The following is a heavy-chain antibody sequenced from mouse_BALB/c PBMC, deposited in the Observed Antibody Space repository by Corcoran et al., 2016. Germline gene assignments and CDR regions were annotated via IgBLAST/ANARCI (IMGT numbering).Heavy chain of an antibody. D-gene: IGHD1-1*01. J-gene: IGHJ4*01. CDR1: GYTFTNYG. CDR2: INTYTGEP. Sequence: QIQLVQSGPELKKPGETVKISCKASGYTFTNYGMNWVKQAPGKGLKWMGWINTYTGEPTYDDDFKGRFAFSLETSASTAYLQINNLKNEDMATYFCARGATVVARAMDYWGQGTSVTVSS. CDR3: ARGATVVARAMDY. V-gene: IGHV9-1*02.